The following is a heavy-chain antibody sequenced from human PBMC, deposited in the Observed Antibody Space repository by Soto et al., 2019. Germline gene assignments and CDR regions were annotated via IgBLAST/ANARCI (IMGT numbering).Heavy chain of an antibody. CDR1: GFTFSSYA. CDR3: ARDLVGSGGDY. J-gene: IGHJ4*02. Sequence: GGSLRLSCAASGFTFSSYAMSWVRQAPGKGLEWVSTISGSGGSTYYADSVKGRFTISRDNSKNTLYLQMNSLRAEDTAVYYCARDLVGSGGDYWGQGTLVTVSS. CDR2: ISGSGGST. D-gene: IGHD2-15*01. V-gene: IGHV3-23*01.